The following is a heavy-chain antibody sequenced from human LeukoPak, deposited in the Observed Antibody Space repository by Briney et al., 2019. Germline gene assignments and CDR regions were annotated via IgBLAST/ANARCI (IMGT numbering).Heavy chain of an antibody. CDR2: FSDGGTT. J-gene: IGHJ4*02. Sequence: GGSLRLSCAASGFAISTYGVTWVRQGPGKGLEWVSGFSDGGTTHYRDSVKGRFTISRDISKNTLYLQMNSLRAEDTAVYYCAKDFLEQAGDPEMSVDYWGQGTLVTVSS. D-gene: IGHD7-27*01. CDR1: GFAISTYG. V-gene: IGHV3-23*01. CDR3: AKDFLEQAGDPEMSVDY.